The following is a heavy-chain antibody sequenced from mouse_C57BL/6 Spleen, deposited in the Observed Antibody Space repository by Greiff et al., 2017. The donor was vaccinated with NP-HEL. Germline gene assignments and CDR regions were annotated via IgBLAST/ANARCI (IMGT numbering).Heavy chain of an antibody. J-gene: IGHJ4*01. D-gene: IGHD2-4*01. Sequence: QVQLKQSGAELARPGASVKMSCKASGYTFTSYTMHWVKQRPGQGLEWIGYINPSSGYTKYNQKFKDKATLTADKSSSTAYMQLSSLTSEDSAVYYCARCDYPYYYAMDYWGQGTSVTVSS. V-gene: IGHV1-4*01. CDR3: ARCDYPYYYAMDY. CDR1: GYTFTSYT. CDR2: INPSSGYT.